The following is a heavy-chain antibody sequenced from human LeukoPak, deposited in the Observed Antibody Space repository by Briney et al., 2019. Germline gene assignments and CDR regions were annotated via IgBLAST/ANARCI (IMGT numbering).Heavy chain of an antibody. D-gene: IGHD3-3*01. CDR2: ISWNSANV. Sequence: GGSLRLSCAASGFSFDDYVMHWVRQVPGRGLEWVSGISWNSANVGYADSVKGRFTISRDNAKNSLYLQMNSLRAEDTAVFYCARDQYDTWSRRGNFDSWGQGTLVIVSS. CDR3: ARDQYDTWSRRGNFDS. J-gene: IGHJ4*02. CDR1: GFSFDDYV. V-gene: IGHV3-9*01.